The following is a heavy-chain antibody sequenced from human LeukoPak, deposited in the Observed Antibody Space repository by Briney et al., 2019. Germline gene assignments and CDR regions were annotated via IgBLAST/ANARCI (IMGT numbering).Heavy chain of an antibody. CDR2: INHSGST. V-gene: IGHV4-34*01. CDR3: ARVEEGVSGYYYVVY. Sequence: PSETLPLTCAVYGGSFSGYYWSWIRQPPGKGLEWIGEINHSGSTNYNLSLKSRVTISVDTSKNQFSLKLSSVTAADTAVYYCARVEEGVSGYYYVVYWGQGTLVTVSS. J-gene: IGHJ4*02. D-gene: IGHD3-22*01. CDR1: GGSFSGYY.